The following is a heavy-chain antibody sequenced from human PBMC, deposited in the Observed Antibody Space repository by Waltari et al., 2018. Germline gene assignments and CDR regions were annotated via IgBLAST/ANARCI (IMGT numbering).Heavy chain of an antibody. D-gene: IGHD2-2*01. CDR3: ARNPEPQYCSSTSCYHNWFDP. CDR1: GGTFSSYA. V-gene: IGHV1-69*01. J-gene: IGHJ5*02. CDR2: IIPIFGTA. Sequence: QVQLVQSGAEVKKPGSSVKVSCKASGGTFSSYAISGVRQAPAHGLEWMGGIIPIFGTANYAQKFQGRVTITADESTRTAYMELSSLRSEDTAVYYCARNPEPQYCSSTSCYHNWFDPWGQGTLVTVSS.